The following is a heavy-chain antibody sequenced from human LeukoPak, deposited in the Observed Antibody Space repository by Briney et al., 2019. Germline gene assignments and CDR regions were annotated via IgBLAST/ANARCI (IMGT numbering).Heavy chain of an antibody. J-gene: IGHJ6*02. Sequence: GGSLRLSCAASGFTFSSYSMNWVRQAPGKGLEWVSSISSSSSYIYYADSVKGRFTISRDNAKNTLYLQMNSLRAEDTAVYYCARDQQLAKNYYYYGMDVWGQGTTVTVSS. CDR1: GFTFSSYS. V-gene: IGHV3-21*01. D-gene: IGHD6-13*01. CDR2: ISSSSSYI. CDR3: ARDQQLAKNYYYYGMDV.